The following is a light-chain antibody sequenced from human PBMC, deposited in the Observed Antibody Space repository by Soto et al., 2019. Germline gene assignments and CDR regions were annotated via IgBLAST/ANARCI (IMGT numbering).Light chain of an antibody. CDR3: QQYNNWPPWT. CDR2: GAS. Sequence: EIVMTQSPATLSESPGERATLSCRASQSVSSNLAWYQQKPGLAPRLLIYGASTRATGIPARFSGSGSGTEFTLTISSLQSEDFAVYYCQQYNNWPPWTFGQGTKVEIK. CDR1: QSVSSN. V-gene: IGKV3-15*01. J-gene: IGKJ1*01.